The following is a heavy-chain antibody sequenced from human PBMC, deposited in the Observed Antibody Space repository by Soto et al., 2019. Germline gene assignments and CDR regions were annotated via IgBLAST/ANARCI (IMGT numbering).Heavy chain of an antibody. CDR3: AKDQFYFRGVIPNGFDP. D-gene: IGHD3-10*02. Sequence: GGSLRLSCAASAFTFSSYAMSWVRQAPGKGLEWVSAVSGSGDSTYYADSVKGRFTISRDNSKNTLYLQMNSLRAEDTAVYYCAKDQFYFRGVIPNGFDPLGQGTLVTVSS. V-gene: IGHV3-23*01. J-gene: IGHJ5*02. CDR1: AFTFSSYA. CDR2: VSGSGDST.